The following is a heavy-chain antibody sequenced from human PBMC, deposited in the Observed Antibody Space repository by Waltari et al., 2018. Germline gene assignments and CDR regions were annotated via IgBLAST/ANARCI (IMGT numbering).Heavy chain of an antibody. CDR3: ARDYCDRTNCHGMDV. Sequence: QVQLVESGGGVVQPGRSLRLSCEASDFPFSSYALHGVRQAPGKGLEWVAVISYNGRNIYYVDSVKGRFTISRDNSKKTLYMQMNSLRAEDTAVYYCARDYCDRTNCHGMDVWGQGTTVTVSS. V-gene: IGHV3-30*04. CDR2: ISYNGRNI. J-gene: IGHJ6*02. CDR1: DFPFSSYA. D-gene: IGHD3-22*01.